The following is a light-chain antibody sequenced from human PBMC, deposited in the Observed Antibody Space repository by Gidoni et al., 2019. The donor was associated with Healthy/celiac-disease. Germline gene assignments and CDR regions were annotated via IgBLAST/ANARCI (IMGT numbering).Light chain of an antibody. J-gene: IGKJ4*02. V-gene: IGKV1-9*01. Sequence: DLQLTQSPSFRSASVGDSVTITCRPSQGISSYLAWYQQKPGKAPKLLIYAASTFQSGVPSRFSGSGSGTEFTLTNSSLQPEDVATYYCQQLNSYPLTFGGXTKVEIK. CDR1: QGISSY. CDR2: AAS. CDR3: QQLNSYPLT.